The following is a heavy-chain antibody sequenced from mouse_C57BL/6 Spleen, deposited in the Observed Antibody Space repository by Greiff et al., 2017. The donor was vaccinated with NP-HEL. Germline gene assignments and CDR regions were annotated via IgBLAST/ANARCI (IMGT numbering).Heavy chain of an antibody. Sequence: VQLQQSGAELVRPGASVKLSCTASGFNIKDDYMHWVKQRPEQGLEWIGWIDPENGDTEYASKFQGKATKTADTSSNTAYLQLSSLTSEDTAVYYCTTRIYSSDWGQGTLVTVSA. J-gene: IGHJ3*01. V-gene: IGHV14-4*01. CDR2: IDPENGDT. CDR1: GFNIKDDY. CDR3: TTRIYSSD. D-gene: IGHD2-1*01.